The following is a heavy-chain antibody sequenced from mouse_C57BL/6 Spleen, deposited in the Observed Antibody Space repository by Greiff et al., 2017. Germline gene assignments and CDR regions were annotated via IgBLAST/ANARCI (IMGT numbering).Heavy chain of an antibody. CDR2: ISSGSSTI. CDR1: GFTFSDYG. V-gene: IGHV5-17*01. Sequence: VQLMESGGGLVKPGGSLKLSCAASGFTFSDYGMHWVRQAPEKGLEWVAYISSGSSTIYYADTVKGRFTISRDNAKNTLFLQMTSLRSEDTAMYYCARKIYYDYDGFAYWGQGTLVTVSA. CDR3: ARKIYYDYDGFAY. D-gene: IGHD2-4*01. J-gene: IGHJ3*01.